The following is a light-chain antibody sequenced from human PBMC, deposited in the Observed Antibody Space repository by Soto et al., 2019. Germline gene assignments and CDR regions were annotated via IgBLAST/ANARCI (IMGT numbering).Light chain of an antibody. V-gene: IGLV1-40*01. CDR3: QSYDSSLSAPYV. J-gene: IGLJ1*01. CDR2: GNS. CDR1: SSNIGAGYD. Sequence: QSVLTQPPSVSVAPGQRVTISCTGSSSNIGAGYDVHWYQQLPGTAPKLLIYGNSNRPSGVPDRFSGSKSGTSASLAITGLQAEDEADYYCQSYDSSLSAPYVFGTGTKVT.